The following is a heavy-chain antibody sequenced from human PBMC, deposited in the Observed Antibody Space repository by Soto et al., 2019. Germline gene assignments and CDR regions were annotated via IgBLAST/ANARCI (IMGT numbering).Heavy chain of an antibody. J-gene: IGHJ4*02. CDR1: GFTFSSYA. Sequence: RGSLRLSCAASGFTFSSYAMSWVRQAPGKGLEWVSAISGSGGSTYYADSVKGRFTISRDNSKNTLYLQMNSLRAKDTAVYYFAKCGSSGYYYFDYWGQGTLVTVSS. V-gene: IGHV3-23*01. CDR2: ISGSGGST. D-gene: IGHD3-22*01. CDR3: AKCGSSGYYYFDY.